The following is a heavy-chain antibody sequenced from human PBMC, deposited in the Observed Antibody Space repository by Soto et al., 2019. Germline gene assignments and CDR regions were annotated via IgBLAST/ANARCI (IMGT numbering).Heavy chain of an antibody. CDR1: SFTLRNAW. V-gene: IGHV3-15*07. CDR3: TIDKPAQYDFDS. CDR2: IKSKTDGGKI. Sequence: EVLLVESGGGLVKPGGSLRVSCTASSFTLRNAWMNWVRQAPGKGLEWVGRIKSKTDGGKIDYATPVKGRFTISRDDSKNTLYLQMDSLKSEDTAVYYCTIDKPAQYDFDSWGQGTLVTVSS. J-gene: IGHJ4*02.